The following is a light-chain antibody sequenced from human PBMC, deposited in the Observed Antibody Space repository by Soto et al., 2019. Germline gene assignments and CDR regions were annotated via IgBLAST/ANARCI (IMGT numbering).Light chain of an antibody. CDR3: SSYTSSSFVV. CDR1: SSDVGGYNY. Sequence: QSVLTQPASVSGSPGQSITISCTGTSSDVGGYNYVSWYHQHPGKAPKLMIYDVSNRPSGVSNRFSGSKSGNTASLTSSGLQAEDEADYYSSSYTSSSFVVFGGGTKLTVL. CDR2: DVS. V-gene: IGLV2-14*01. J-gene: IGLJ2*01.